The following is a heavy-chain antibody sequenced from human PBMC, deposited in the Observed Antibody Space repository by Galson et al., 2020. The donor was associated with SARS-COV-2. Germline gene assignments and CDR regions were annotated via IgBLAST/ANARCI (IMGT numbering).Heavy chain of an antibody. CDR3: ARALSYYGSGSSDY. Sequence: GESLKISCAASGFTFSTFSMNWVRQAPGKGLEWVSFISASSNIYYADSVKGRFTISRDNAKNSLYLQMNSLRADDTAVYYCARALSYYGSGSSDYWGQGTLVTVSS. CDR1: GFTFSTFS. D-gene: IGHD3-10*01. V-gene: IGHV3-21*01. CDR2: ISASSNI. J-gene: IGHJ4*02.